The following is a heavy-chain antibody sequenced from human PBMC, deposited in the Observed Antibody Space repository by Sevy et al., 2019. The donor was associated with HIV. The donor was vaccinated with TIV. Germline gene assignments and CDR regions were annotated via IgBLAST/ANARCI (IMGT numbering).Heavy chain of an antibody. D-gene: IGHD3-10*01. J-gene: IGHJ4*02. CDR3: ARNLDYYASGPPDS. CDR1: GFTFSYYN. CDR2: ISSGSSYI. Sequence: LGGSLRLSCAASGFTFSYYNMNWVHQAPGKGLEWVSSISSGSSYIFYVDSVKGRFTISRDNAKDSLFLQMNSLRAEDTAVYYCARNLDYYASGPPDSWGRGTLVTVSS. V-gene: IGHV3-21*01.